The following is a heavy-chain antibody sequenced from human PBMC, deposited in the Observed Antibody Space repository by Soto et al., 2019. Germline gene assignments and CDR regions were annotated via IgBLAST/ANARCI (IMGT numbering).Heavy chain of an antibody. V-gene: IGHV3-21*01. Sequence: KPGGSLRLSCAASGFTFSSYSMNWVRQAPGKGLEWVSSISSSSSYIYYADSVKGRFTISRDNAKNSLYLQMNSLRAEDTAVYYCARGPYYYDSSGYYYDPDFDYWGQGTLVTVSS. CDR1: GFTFSSYS. J-gene: IGHJ4*02. CDR3: ARGPYYYDSSGYYYDPDFDY. CDR2: ISSSSSYI. D-gene: IGHD3-22*01.